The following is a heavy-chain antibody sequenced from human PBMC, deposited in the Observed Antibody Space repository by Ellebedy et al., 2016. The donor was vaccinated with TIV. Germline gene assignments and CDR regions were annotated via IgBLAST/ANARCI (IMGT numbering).Heavy chain of an antibody. CDR1: GFTFTSYG. V-gene: IGHV3-30*03. CDR2: VSYNGFNT. CDR3: VSGKGYDFGEE. J-gene: IGHJ4*02. D-gene: IGHD4-17*01. Sequence: GESLKISCAAFGFTFTSYGLHWVRQAPGKGLEWVAFVSYNGFNTYYRDSVRGRFSISRDNAKDTLYLQMSSLRHEDTAVNHCVSGKGYDFGEEWGQGTLVSVSS.